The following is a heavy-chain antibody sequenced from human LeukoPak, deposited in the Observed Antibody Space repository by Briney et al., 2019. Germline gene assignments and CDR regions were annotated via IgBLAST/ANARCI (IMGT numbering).Heavy chain of an antibody. CDR2: ITSKPNNYAT. D-gene: IGHD6-19*01. CDR1: GFTFSGSV. Sequence: TGGSLKLSCAASGFTFSGSVMHWVRQASGKGLEWVGRITSKPNNYATVYAASVKGRFTISSDDSKNTAYLQMNSLKTEDTAAYYCAGGSGWYSPDYWGQGTLVTVSS. V-gene: IGHV3-73*01. J-gene: IGHJ4*02. CDR3: AGGSGWYSPDY.